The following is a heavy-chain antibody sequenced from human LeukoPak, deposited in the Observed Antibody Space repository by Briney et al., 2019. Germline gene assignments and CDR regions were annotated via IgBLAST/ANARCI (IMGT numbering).Heavy chain of an antibody. V-gene: IGHV3-23*01. CDR2: ISGSGGST. D-gene: IGHD3-10*01. J-gene: IGHJ4*02. CDR1: GFTFSSYA. Sequence: PGGSLRLSCAASGFTFSSYAMSWVRQAPGKGLEWVSAISGSGGSTYYADSVKGRFTISRDNSKNTLYLQMNSLRAEDTAVYYCAKDGVYYGSGSPFDYWGQGTLVTVSS. CDR3: AKDGVYYGSGSPFDY.